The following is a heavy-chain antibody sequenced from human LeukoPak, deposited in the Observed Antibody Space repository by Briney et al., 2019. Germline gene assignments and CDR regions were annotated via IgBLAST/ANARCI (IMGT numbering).Heavy chain of an antibody. J-gene: IGHJ4*02. V-gene: IGHV4-30-4*01. CDR1: GDSISSGDYY. CDR2: IDQSGSS. Sequence: PWETLSLTCTVSGDSISSGDYYWSCIRQPPGKGLEWIGYIDQSGSSYYNPSLKSRVTISLGMSKNKFSLKLTSVTAADTAVYYCARGDLLRTVDYWGQGILVTVSS. CDR3: ARGDLLRTVDY.